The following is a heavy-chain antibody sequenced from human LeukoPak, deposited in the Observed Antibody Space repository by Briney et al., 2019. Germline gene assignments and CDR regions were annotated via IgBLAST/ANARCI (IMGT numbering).Heavy chain of an antibody. Sequence: GRSLRLSCAASGFTFSSYAMHWVRQAPGKGLEWVVVISYDGSNKYYADSVKGRFTISRDNSKNTLYLQMNSLRAEDTAVYYCARDIVVVPAAQTPGYWGQGTLVAVSS. CDR3: ARDIVVVPAAQTPGY. V-gene: IGHV3-30-3*01. CDR1: GFTFSSYA. J-gene: IGHJ4*02. CDR2: ISYDGSNK. D-gene: IGHD2-2*01.